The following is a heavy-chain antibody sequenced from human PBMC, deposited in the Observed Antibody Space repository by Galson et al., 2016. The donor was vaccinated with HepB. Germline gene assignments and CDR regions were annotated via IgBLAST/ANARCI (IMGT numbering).Heavy chain of an antibody. CDR2: IYYSGST. Sequence: SETLSLTCTVSGGSISSSSYYWGWIRQPPGKGLEWIGSIYYSGSTYYNPSLKSRVTISVDTSKNQFSLKLSSVTAADTALYYCARHVGYYYSYWYFDLWGRGTLVTVSS. CDR3: ARHVGYYYSYWYFDL. D-gene: IGHD3-22*01. V-gene: IGHV4-39*01. CDR1: GGSISSSSYY. J-gene: IGHJ2*01.